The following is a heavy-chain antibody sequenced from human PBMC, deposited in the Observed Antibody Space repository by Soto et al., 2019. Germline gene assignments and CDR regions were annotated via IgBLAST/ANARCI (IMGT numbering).Heavy chain of an antibody. CDR1: GFTFSSYA. J-gene: IGHJ4*02. CDR3: AKDEYSSSYYFDY. CDR2: ISGSGGST. D-gene: IGHD6-6*01. V-gene: IGHV3-23*01. Sequence: GESLKISCAASGFTFSSYAMSWVRQAPGKGLEWVSAISGSGGSTYYADSVKGRFTISRDNSKNTLYLQMNSLRAEDTAVYYCAKDEYSSSYYFDYWGQGTLVTVSS.